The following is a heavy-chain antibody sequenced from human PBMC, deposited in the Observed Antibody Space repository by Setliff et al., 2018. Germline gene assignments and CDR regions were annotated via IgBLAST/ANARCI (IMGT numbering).Heavy chain of an antibody. CDR2: INPDSGDT. J-gene: IGHJ5*02. Sequence: ASVKVSCKAYGFTFTDYLMNWMRQAPEQGLEWMGRINPDSGDTHSAQKFQGRVTMTRDTSINTAYMELGSLTSDDTAFYYCVRSGKFGMRFWFDQWGQGTLVTVSS. D-gene: IGHD1-26*01. CDR3: VRSGKFGMRFWFDQ. CDR1: GFTFTDYL. V-gene: IGHV1-2*02.